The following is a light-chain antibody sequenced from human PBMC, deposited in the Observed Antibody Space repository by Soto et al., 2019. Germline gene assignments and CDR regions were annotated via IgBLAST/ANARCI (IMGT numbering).Light chain of an antibody. J-gene: IGLJ3*02. Sequence: QSVLTQPPSASGAPGQRVTISCSGSTSNIGSNSVSWYQKLPGTATKLVICNNDQRPSGVPDHFSASKSVTPASLAINGLQSEDEAEYYCATWDDSLDGRLFGGGTKLTVL. CDR1: TSNIGSNS. V-gene: IGLV1-44*01. CDR3: ATWDDSLDGRL. CDR2: NND.